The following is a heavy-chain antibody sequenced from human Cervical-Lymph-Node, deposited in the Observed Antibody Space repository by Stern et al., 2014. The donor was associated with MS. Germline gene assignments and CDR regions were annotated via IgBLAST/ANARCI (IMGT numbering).Heavy chain of an antibody. Sequence: VQLVQSGAEVKTPGSSVKVSCKISGGTFRGDAVSWVRPARGPGLEWMVGVIAIYGTTNYPQKFQGRVTITADASTGTASMQLSGLTSDDTAVYYCARGFSEYSRGWYDRSLDFWGQGTLVTVSS. CDR2: VIAIYGTT. J-gene: IGHJ4*02. D-gene: IGHD6-19*01. V-gene: IGHV1-69*01. CDR1: GGTFRGDA. CDR3: ARGFSEYSRGWYDRSLDF.